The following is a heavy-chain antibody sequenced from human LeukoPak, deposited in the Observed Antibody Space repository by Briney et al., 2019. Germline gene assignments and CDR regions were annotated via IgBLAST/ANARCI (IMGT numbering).Heavy chain of an antibody. D-gene: IGHD3-22*01. J-gene: IGHJ6*02. CDR3: ARLPSYDSSGYYYYGMDV. CDR1: GGSISSSSYY. V-gene: IGHV4-39*01. Sequence: PSETLSLTCTVSGGSISSSSYYWGWIRQPPGKGLEWIGSSYYSGITYYNPSLKSRVTISVDSSKNQFSLKLSSVTAADTAVYYCARLPSYDSSGYYYYGMDVWGQGTTVTVSS. CDR2: SYYSGIT.